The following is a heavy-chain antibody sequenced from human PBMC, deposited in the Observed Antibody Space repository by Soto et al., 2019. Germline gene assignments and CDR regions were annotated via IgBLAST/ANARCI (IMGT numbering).Heavy chain of an antibody. D-gene: IGHD3-10*01. CDR2: MNPNSGNT. V-gene: IGHV1-8*01. CDR3: ASPVGELFYGMDV. Sequence: QVQLVQSGAEVKKPGASVKVSCKASGYTFTSYDINWVRQATGQGLEWMGWMNPNSGNTGYAQKFQGRGTMTRYTYMSTDYMELSILRSEDAAVYYCASPVGELFYGMDVWGQGTTVTVSS. CDR1: GYTFTSYD. J-gene: IGHJ6*02.